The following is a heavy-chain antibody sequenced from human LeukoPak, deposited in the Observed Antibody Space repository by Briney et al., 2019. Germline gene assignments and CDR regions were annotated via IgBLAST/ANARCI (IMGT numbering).Heavy chain of an antibody. D-gene: IGHD2-15*01. CDR2: ISYDGSNK. J-gene: IGHJ4*02. CDR1: GFTFSSYG. V-gene: IGHV3-30*18. CDR3: AKIALLRREHFDY. Sequence: GGSLRLSCAASGFTFSSYGMHWVRQAPGKGLEWVAVISYDGSNKYYADSVKGRFTISRDNSKNTLYLQMNSLRAEDTAVYYCAKIALLRREHFDYWGQGTLVTVSS.